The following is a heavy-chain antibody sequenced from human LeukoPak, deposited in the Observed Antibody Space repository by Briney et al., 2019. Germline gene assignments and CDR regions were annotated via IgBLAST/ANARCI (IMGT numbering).Heavy chain of an antibody. CDR3: ARGLNSGSYRLYCYYGMDV. V-gene: IGHV3-21*04. J-gene: IGHJ6*02. CDR2: ISSSSSYI. CDR1: GFAFSSYS. Sequence: GGSLRLSCAASGFAFSSYSMNWVRQAPGKGLEWVSSISSSSSYIYYADSVKGRFTISRDNAKNSLYLQMNSLRAEDTAVYYCARGLNSGSYRLYCYYGMDVWGQGTTVTVSS. D-gene: IGHD1-26*01.